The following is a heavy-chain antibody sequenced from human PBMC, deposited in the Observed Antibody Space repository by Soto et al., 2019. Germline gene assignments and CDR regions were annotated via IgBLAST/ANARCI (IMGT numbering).Heavy chain of an antibody. CDR2: IYPGDSDT. CDR1: GYSFTSYX. J-gene: IGHJ5*02. Sequence: GESLKISCKGSGYSFTSYXXGXXRQMPGKGLEWMGIIYPGDSDTRYSPSFPGQVTISADKSISTAYLQWSSLKASDTAMXYCARPIAAAGNWFDPWGQGTLVTVSS. V-gene: IGHV5-51*01. CDR3: ARPIAAAGNWFDP. D-gene: IGHD6-13*01.